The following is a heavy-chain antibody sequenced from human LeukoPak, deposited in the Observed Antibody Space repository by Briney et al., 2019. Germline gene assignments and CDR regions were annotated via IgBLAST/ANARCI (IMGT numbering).Heavy chain of an antibody. CDR1: GGSISSYY. CDR3: ARHRTYYYDSSGYSGWFDP. J-gene: IGHJ5*02. Sequence: PETLSLTCTVSGGSISSYYWSWIRQPPGKGLEWIGYIYYSGSTNYNPSLKSRVTISVDTSKNQFSLKLSSVTAADTAVYYCARHRTYYYDSSGYSGWFDPWGQGTLVTVSS. D-gene: IGHD3-22*01. CDR2: IYYSGST. V-gene: IGHV4-59*08.